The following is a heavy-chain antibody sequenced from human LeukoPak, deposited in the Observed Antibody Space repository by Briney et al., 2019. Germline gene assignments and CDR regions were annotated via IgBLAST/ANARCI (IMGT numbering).Heavy chain of an antibody. D-gene: IGHD2-2*01. V-gene: IGHV4-34*01. CDR1: GGSFSGYY. J-gene: IGHJ4*02. Sequence: SETLSLTCAVYGGSFSGYYWSWIRQPPGKGLEWIGEINHSGSTNYNPSLKSRVTISVDTSKIQFALKLSSVTAADTAVYYCARGPRGRGSTSWGQGTLVTVSS. CDR2: INHSGST. CDR3: ARGPRGRGSTS.